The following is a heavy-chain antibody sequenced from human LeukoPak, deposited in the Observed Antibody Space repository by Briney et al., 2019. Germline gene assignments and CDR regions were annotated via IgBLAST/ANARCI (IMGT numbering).Heavy chain of an antibody. CDR2: IIPIFGTA. CDR1: GGTFSSYA. D-gene: IGHD2-2*01. CDR3: ARGETDCSSTSCYLLLYWFDP. J-gene: IGHJ5*02. Sequence: ASVKVSCKASGGTFSSYAISWVRQAPGQGLEWMGGIIPIFGTANYAQKFQGRVTITADESTSTAYMELSSLRSEDTAVYYCARGETDCSSTSCYLLLYWFDPWGQGILVTVSS. V-gene: IGHV1-69*01.